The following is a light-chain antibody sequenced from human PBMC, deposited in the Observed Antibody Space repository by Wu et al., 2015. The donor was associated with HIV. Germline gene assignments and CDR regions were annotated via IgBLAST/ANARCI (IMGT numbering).Light chain of an antibody. Sequence: EIVLTQSPGTLSLSPGERATLSCRASQSVRSDYSGWYQQRPGQAPRLLIYGASSRVTGIPDRFSGSGSGTDFTLTISRLEPEDFAVYYCHQYGSSYSRSPPYSFGQGTKLEIK. J-gene: IGKJ2*03. CDR1: QSVRSDY. CDR3: HQYGSSYSRSPPYS. CDR2: GAS. V-gene: IGKV3-20*01.